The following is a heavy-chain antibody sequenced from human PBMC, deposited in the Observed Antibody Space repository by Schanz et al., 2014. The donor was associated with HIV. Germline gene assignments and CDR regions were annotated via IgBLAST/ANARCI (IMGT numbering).Heavy chain of an antibody. CDR1: GFTFSSYG. V-gene: IGHV3-NL1*01. CDR2: ISGSGGST. J-gene: IGHJ4*02. CDR3: VRETSSGVDYFDY. Sequence: QVQVVESGGGVVQPGRSLRLSCAASGFTFSSYGMHWVRQAPGKGLEWVSAISGSGGSTYYADSVKGRFTISRDSSKNTLYLQMNSLRGEDTAVYYCVRETSSGVDYFDYWGQGTLVTVS. D-gene: IGHD3-10*01.